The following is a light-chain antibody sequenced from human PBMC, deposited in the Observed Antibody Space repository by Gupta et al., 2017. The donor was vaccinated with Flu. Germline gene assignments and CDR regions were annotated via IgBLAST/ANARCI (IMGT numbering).Light chain of an antibody. Sequence: QSLLTQPPSASGTPGPRVIIPCPGTSSNVGSNFVYWFQHLPGAAPKLLIYRNDRRTSGVPDRFSGSKSGSSASLAISGLRSEDEADYYCTAWDASLRVWMFGGGTKLTVL. CDR3: TAWDASLRVWM. J-gene: IGLJ3*02. CDR2: RND. V-gene: IGLV1-47*01. CDR1: SSNVGSNF.